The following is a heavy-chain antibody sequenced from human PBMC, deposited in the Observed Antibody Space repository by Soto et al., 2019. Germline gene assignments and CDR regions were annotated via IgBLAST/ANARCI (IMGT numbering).Heavy chain of an antibody. D-gene: IGHD6-19*01. J-gene: IGHJ4*02. CDR3: ARAGGLGAVAADY. Sequence: QLQLQESGSGLVKPSQTLSLTCAVSGGSISSGGYFWSWIRQPPGKGLEWIGYIYHSGSTYYNPPIKRRVTITVDRSKNHFSLKLSSVTAADTAVYYCARAGGLGAVAADYWGRGTLVTVSS. V-gene: IGHV4-30-2*01. CDR1: GGSISSGGYF. CDR2: IYHSGST.